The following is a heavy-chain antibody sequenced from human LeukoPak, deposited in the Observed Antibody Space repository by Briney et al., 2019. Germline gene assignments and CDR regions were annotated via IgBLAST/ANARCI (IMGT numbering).Heavy chain of an antibody. CDR1: GFTFSSYS. CDR2: ISGTSGFI. Sequence: GGSLRLSCAASGFTFSSYSLHWVRQAPGKGLEWVSYISGTSGFIYYAGSVKGRFTISRDNPKSSLYLQMNSLRVEDTAVYYCARDGVVGATARGYYFDYWGQGALVTVSS. V-gene: IGHV3-21*01. CDR3: ARDGVVGATARGYYFDY. J-gene: IGHJ4*02. D-gene: IGHD1-26*01.